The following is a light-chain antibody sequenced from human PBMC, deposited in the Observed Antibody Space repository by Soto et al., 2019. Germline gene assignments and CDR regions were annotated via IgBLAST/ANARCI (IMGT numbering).Light chain of an antibody. CDR2: AAS. Sequence: DIQMTQSPSSLSASVGDGVTITCRASQDSSNYLAWYQQKPGKVPKLLISAASTLQSGVPSRFSGSGSGADFTLSISILQPEDVATYYCQEYDSAPLTFGGGTKVEIK. V-gene: IGKV1-27*01. CDR1: QDSSNY. J-gene: IGKJ4*01. CDR3: QEYDSAPLT.